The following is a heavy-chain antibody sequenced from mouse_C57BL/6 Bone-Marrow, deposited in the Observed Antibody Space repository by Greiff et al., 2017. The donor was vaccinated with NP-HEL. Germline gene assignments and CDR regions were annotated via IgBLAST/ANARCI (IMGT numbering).Heavy chain of an antibody. CDR3: ARDEKLCPDYYALDY. D-gene: IGHD1-1*02. V-gene: IGHV1-84*01. J-gene: IGHJ4*01. CDR1: GSTFTAYY. CDR2: LYPGSGNT. Sequence: QVQLPQSGPKLVKPGASVKISCKASGSTFTAYYITWVKQRPGQGLEWIGWLYPGSGNTNYNEKFQGKANLTVYTSSSPAYMQLSSLTSEDSAVYFCARDEKLCPDYYALDYWGQGTSVTVSS.